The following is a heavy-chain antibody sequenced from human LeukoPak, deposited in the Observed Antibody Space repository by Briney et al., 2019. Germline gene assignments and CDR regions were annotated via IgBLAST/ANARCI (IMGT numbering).Heavy chain of an antibody. CDR3: ARAPFWSGYDWFDP. V-gene: IGHV4-59*01. J-gene: IGHJ5*02. CDR1: GGSISSYY. CDR2: IYYSGST. Sequence: SETLSLTCTVSGGSISSYYWSWIRQPPGKGLEWIGYIYYSGSTNYNPSLKSRVTISVDTSKNQFSLKLSSVTAADTAVYYCARAPFWSGYDWFDPWGQGTPVTVSS. D-gene: IGHD3-3*01.